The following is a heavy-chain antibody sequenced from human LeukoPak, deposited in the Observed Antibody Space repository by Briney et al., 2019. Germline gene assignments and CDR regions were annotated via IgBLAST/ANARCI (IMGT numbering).Heavy chain of an antibody. Sequence: PGGSLRLSCAASGFTFSSYWMSWVRQAPGKGLEWVANIKQDGSEKYYVDSVKGRFTISRGNAKNSLYLQMNSLRAEDTAVYYCARTNSGSYYWYYYYYYYMDVWGKGTTVTISS. V-gene: IGHV3-7*01. J-gene: IGHJ6*03. CDR1: GFTFSSYW. CDR2: IKQDGSEK. D-gene: IGHD1-26*01. CDR3: ARTNSGSYYWYYYYYYYMDV.